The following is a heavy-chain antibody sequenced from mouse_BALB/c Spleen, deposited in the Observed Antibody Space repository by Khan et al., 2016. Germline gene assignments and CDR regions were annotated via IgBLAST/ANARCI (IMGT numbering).Heavy chain of an antibody. CDR2: INPDSSTI. CDR1: GFDFSRYW. Sequence: EVQLQESGGGLVQPGGSLKLSCAASGFDFSRYWMSWVRQAPGKGLEWIGEINPDSSTINYTPSLKDKFIISRDNAKHTLYLQMSKVRSEDTALFYYTRLLYYGRFAYRGKGTLVTVSA. V-gene: IGHV4-1*02. CDR3: TRLLYYGRFAY. J-gene: IGHJ3*01. D-gene: IGHD2-1*01.